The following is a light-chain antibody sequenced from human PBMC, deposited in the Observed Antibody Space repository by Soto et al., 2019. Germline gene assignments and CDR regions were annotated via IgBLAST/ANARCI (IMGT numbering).Light chain of an antibody. CDR3: QQYGRSPLT. J-gene: IGKJ4*01. V-gene: IGKV3-20*01. CDR2: GAT. Sequence: EIVLTQSPGTLSLSPGEGATLSCRASQSVSSSYVAWYQQKPGQAPRLLIYGATNRATGISDRFSGSGSGADFTLTISRLQPEDFAVYYCQQYGRSPLTFGGGTKVEIK. CDR1: QSVSSSY.